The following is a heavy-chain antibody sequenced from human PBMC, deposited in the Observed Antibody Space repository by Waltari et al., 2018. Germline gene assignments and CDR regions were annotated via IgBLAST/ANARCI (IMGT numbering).Heavy chain of an antibody. CDR2: IYGGSGST. V-gene: IGHV4-59*08. CDR3: ARQAQGGTTEDYFDY. CDR1: GGSISGYY. J-gene: IGHJ4*02. D-gene: IGHD1-1*01. Sequence: QVQLQESGPGLVKPSETLSLTCAVSGGSISGYYWSWIRQAPGEGLEWIGYIYGGSGSTSYNPSLKSRVTISIDTSKNQFSLNLSSVTAADTAVYYCARQAQGGTTEDYFDYWGQGILVTVSS.